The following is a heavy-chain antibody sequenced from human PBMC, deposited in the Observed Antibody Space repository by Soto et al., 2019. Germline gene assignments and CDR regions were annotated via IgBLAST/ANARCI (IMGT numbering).Heavy chain of an antibody. Sequence: GGSLRLSCAGSGFNFGRYALHWVRQAPGKGLEWLAVISYDGNEKYFSDSVKGRFSISRHNFENTVYLQMNSLRTDDTAVYYCARGDYYDVSGPFSDAFDIWGQGTMVTVSS. CDR1: GFNFGRYA. CDR2: ISYDGNEK. J-gene: IGHJ3*02. V-gene: IGHV3-30*03. D-gene: IGHD3-22*01. CDR3: ARGDYYDVSGPFSDAFDI.